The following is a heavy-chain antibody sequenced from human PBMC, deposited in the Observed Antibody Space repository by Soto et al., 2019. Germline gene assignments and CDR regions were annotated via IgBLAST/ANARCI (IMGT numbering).Heavy chain of an antibody. Sequence: PGGSLRLSCAVSGFTFTNYVINGVRQAPGKGLEWVSSVSKSDYTYYSESVKGRFTISRDNARNSVSLQMNNLRAEDTAVYYCAREDSIIIPAVADFWGQGTLVTVSS. CDR3: AREDSIIIPAVADF. V-gene: IGHV3-21*01. D-gene: IGHD6-19*01. CDR2: VSKSDYT. CDR1: GFTFTNYV. J-gene: IGHJ4*02.